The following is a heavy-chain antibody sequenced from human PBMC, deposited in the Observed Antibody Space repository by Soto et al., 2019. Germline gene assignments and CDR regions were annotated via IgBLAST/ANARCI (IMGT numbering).Heavy chain of an antibody. Sequence: SETLSLTCTVSGGSITNHYWTWIRQPAGKGLEWIGRIFTTGSTNYNPSLKSRLTMSVDTSKNQFSLKLNSVTAADTALYFCARQTTFISSWFDYWGHGTLVTVS. CDR3: ARQTTFISSWFDY. V-gene: IGHV4-4*07. CDR2: IFTTGST. CDR1: GGSITNHY. D-gene: IGHD1-1*01. J-gene: IGHJ5*01.